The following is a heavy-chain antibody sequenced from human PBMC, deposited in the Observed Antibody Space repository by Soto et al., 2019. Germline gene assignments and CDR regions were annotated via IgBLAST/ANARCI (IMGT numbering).Heavy chain of an antibody. CDR3: ARDPHXCXGGXCYSVGFDY. CDR2: IWSDGSAK. Sequence: QVQLVESGGGVVQPGRSLRLSCAASGFTFSNFGMHWVRQAPGKGLEWVTVIWSDGSAKYYADSVKGRFTISRDISENKLYLQMNSLRAEDTAVYYCARDPHXCXGGXCYSVGFDYWGQGTLVTVSS. D-gene: IGHD2-15*01. J-gene: IGHJ4*02. V-gene: IGHV3-33*01. CDR1: GFTFSNFG.